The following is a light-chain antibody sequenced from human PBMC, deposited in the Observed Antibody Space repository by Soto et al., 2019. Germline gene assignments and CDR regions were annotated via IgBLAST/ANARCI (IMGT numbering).Light chain of an antibody. J-gene: IGKJ1*01. CDR1: QGIRND. CDR2: DAS. Sequence: AVPMTQSPSSLSASVGDIVTITCRASQGIRNDLAWYQQKPGKAPRLLIFDASTLQIGVLSSFSGSGAGIVFILTISILQSEDFATYYCLQSFFFPRSFGQGTKV. V-gene: IGKV1-6*01. CDR3: LQSFFFPRS.